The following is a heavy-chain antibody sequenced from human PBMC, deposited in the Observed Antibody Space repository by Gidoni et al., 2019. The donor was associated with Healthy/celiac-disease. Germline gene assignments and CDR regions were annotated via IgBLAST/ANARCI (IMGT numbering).Heavy chain of an antibody. V-gene: IGHV1-46*01. Sequence: QVQLVQSGAVVKKPGASVNVSCKASVYTFTSYYMHWVRQAPGQGPEWMGIINPSGGSTSYAQKFQGRVTMTRDTSTSTVYMELSSLRPEDTAVYYCAREDKQDDAFDIWGQGTMVTVSS. J-gene: IGHJ3*02. CDR2: INPSGGST. D-gene: IGHD6-13*01. CDR1: VYTFTSYY. CDR3: AREDKQDDAFDI.